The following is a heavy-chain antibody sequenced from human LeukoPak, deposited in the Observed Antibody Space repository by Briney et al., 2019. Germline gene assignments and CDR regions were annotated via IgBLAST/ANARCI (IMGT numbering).Heavy chain of an antibody. Sequence: GGSLRLSCAASGFIFNSYEMNWVRQAPGKGLEWVSYIGSSGSPIYYADSVKGRFTISRDNAKNLLYLQMNSLRAEDTAVYYCAELGITMIGGVWGKGTTVTISS. CDR1: GFIFNSYE. CDR3: AELGITMIGGV. V-gene: IGHV3-48*03. CDR2: IGSSGSPI. J-gene: IGHJ6*04. D-gene: IGHD3-10*02.